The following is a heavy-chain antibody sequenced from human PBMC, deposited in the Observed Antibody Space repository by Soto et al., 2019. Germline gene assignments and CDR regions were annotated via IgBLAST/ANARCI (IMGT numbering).Heavy chain of an antibody. CDR2: IVAIFGTT. CDR1: GFAFSTSA. Sequence: SVKVSCKASGFAFSTSAVQWVRQARGQRLEWMGGIVAIFGTTNYAQKFQGRVTITTDKSTSTAYLELSSLRSEDTAVYYCAREDSSGYSFDHWGQGTLVTVSS. D-gene: IGHD3-22*01. J-gene: IGHJ4*02. CDR3: AREDSSGYSFDH. V-gene: IGHV1-58*01.